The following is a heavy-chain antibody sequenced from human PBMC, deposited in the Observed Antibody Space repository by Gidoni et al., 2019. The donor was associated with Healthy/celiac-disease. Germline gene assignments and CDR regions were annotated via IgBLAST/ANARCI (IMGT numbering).Heavy chain of an antibody. CDR2: IYSGGST. CDR3: ASGIGGDVWGASLDYYYGLDV. Sequence: EVQLVESGGGLVQPGGSLRLSCAASGFTVRSHYTTWVRQAPGKGLEWVSVIYSGGSTYYADSGKGRFTIARDNSKNTLYLQMNSLRAEDTAVYYCASGIGGDVWGASLDYYYGLDVWGQGTTVTVSS. V-gene: IGHV3-66*02. D-gene: IGHD3-16*01. CDR1: GFTVRSHY. J-gene: IGHJ6*02.